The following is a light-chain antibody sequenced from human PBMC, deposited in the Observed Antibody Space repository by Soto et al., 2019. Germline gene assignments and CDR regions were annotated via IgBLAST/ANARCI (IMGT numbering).Light chain of an antibody. J-gene: IGKJ5*01. CDR1: QSISSW. CDR2: SAS. CDR3: QQLNSYPQT. Sequence: EIQMTQSPSALSASVLDIFTITCRASQSISSWLAWYQQKPGKPPKLLVYSASTLQSGVPSRFSGSGSGPDFTLTISSLQPEDSATYFCQQLNSYPQTFGQGTRLENK. V-gene: IGKV1-5*01.